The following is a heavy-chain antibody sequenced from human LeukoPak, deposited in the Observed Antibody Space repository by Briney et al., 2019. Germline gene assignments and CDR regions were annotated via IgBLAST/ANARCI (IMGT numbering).Heavy chain of an antibody. Sequence: SETLSLTCTVFGDSISTFYWSWIRQPAGKGLEWIGHIYYSGSTNYNPSLKSRVTISVDTSKNQFSLKLSSVTAADTAVYYCARSVEGYCRGGSCYYYSYYMDVWGKGTTVTVSS. V-gene: IGHV4-59*01. CDR1: GDSISTFY. D-gene: IGHD2-15*01. CDR2: IYYSGST. CDR3: ARSVEGYCRGGSCYYYSYYMDV. J-gene: IGHJ6*03.